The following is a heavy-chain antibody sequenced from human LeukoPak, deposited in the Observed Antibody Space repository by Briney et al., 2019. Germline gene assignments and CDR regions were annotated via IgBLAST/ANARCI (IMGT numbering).Heavy chain of an antibody. D-gene: IGHD3-22*01. Sequence: PGGPLRLSCAASGFTFSHYAMHWVRPAPGKGVDWVAVISYDGTNKYYADSEKGRFTISRDNSKNTLYLQMNSLRAEDTAVYYCAKGGYYASSGSYAFDIWGQGTVVTVPS. CDR3: AKGGYYASSGSYAFDI. V-gene: IGHV3-30*18. J-gene: IGHJ3*02. CDR1: GFTFSHYA. CDR2: ISYDGTNK.